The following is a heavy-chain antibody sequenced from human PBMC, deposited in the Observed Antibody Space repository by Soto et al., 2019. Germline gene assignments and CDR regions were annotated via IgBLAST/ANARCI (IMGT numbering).Heavy chain of an antibody. V-gene: IGHV4-34*01. CDR1: GGNFSGYY. Sequence: PSETLSLTCAVYGGNFSGYYWSWISQPPGKGLEWIGEINHSGSTNYNPSLKSRVTISVDTSKNQFSLKLSSVTAADTAVYYCARGIAAAGTSDYWGQGTLVTVSS. D-gene: IGHD6-13*01. J-gene: IGHJ4*02. CDR3: ARGIAAAGTSDY. CDR2: INHSGST.